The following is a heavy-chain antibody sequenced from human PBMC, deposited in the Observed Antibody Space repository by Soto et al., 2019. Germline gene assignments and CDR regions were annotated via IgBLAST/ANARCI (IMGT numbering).Heavy chain of an antibody. CDR1: GFIFSNYD. CDR2: ISGSGGTT. V-gene: IGHV3-23*01. Sequence: EVQLLGSGGGLVQPGGSLRLSCAASGFIFSNYDMSWVRLAPGKGLEWVSVISGSGGTTYYADSVKGRFTISRDNSKNTLYLQMNSLRAEDTAVYFCAKRPQDCSGGSCYRNYFDYWGQGTLVTVSS. J-gene: IGHJ4*02. D-gene: IGHD2-15*01. CDR3: AKRPQDCSGGSCYRNYFDY.